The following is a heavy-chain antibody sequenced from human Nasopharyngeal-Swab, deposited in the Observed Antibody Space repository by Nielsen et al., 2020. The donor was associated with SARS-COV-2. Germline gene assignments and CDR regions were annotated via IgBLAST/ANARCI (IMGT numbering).Heavy chain of an antibody. CDR3: ARDKARYNWNLSLGWYFDL. D-gene: IGHD1-20*01. V-gene: IGHV3-48*03. CDR2: ISSSGSTI. J-gene: IGHJ2*01. CDR1: GFTFSSYE. Sequence: GESLQISCAASGFTFSSYEMNWVRQAPGKGLEWVSYISSSGSTIYYADSVKGRFTISRDNAKNSLYLQMNSLRAEDTAVYYCARDKARYNWNLSLGWYFDLWGRGTLVTVSS.